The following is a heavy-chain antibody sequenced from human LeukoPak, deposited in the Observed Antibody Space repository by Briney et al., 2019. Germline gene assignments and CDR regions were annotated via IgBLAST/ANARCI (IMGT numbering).Heavy chain of an antibody. D-gene: IGHD2-2*02. CDR2: IYYSGST. CDR3: ATGSPPNCSSTSCYMVSYYYYYMDV. CDR1: GGSISSYY. Sequence: SETLSLTCTVSGGSISSYYWSWIRQPPGKGLEWIGYIYYSGSTNYNPSLKSRVTISVDTSKNQFSLKLSSVTAADTAVYDCATGSPPNCSSTSCYMVSYYYYYMDVWGKGTTVTVSS. V-gene: IGHV4-59*01. J-gene: IGHJ6*03.